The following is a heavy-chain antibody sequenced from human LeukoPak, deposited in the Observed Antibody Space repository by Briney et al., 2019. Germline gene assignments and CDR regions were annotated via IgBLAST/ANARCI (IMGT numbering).Heavy chain of an antibody. V-gene: IGHV3-7*01. CDR2: IKQDGTEK. D-gene: IGHD3-22*01. Sequence: GGSLRLSCAASGFTFNIYWMTWVRQAPGKGLEWVANIKQDGTEKYYVDSVKGRFTISRDNAKNSLYLQMNSLRAEDTAVYYCARASVNYYDSSGYWAFDYWGQGTLVTVSS. J-gene: IGHJ4*02. CDR3: ARASVNYYDSSGYWAFDY. CDR1: GFTFNIYW.